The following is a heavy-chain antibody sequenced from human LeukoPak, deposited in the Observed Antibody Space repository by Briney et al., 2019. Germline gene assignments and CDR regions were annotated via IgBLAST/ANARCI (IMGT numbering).Heavy chain of an antibody. CDR1: GFTFSSHT. CDR3: ASLGFDPDY. D-gene: IGHD3-9*01. J-gene: IGHJ4*02. Sequence: GGSLRLSCADSGFTFSSHTMNWVRQAPGKGLEWVSYISSSSDTIYYADSVTGRFTISRDNAKNSLYLQMNSLRAEDTAVYYCASLGFDPDYWGQGTLVTVSS. CDR2: ISSSSDTI. V-gene: IGHV3-48*04.